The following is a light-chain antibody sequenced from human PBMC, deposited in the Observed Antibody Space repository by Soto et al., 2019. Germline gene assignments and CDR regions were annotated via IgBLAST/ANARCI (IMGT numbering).Light chain of an antibody. CDR3: QHYNSWPRA. V-gene: IGKV3-15*01. CDR2: GAS. Sequence: EMVMTQSPATLYVSPGERATLSCRASQSVSSNLAWYQQKPGQAPRLLIYGASTRATGVPARFSGSGSGTELTLTISSLQSEDFAVYHCQHYNSWPRAFGQGTKVASK. CDR1: QSVSSN. J-gene: IGKJ1*01.